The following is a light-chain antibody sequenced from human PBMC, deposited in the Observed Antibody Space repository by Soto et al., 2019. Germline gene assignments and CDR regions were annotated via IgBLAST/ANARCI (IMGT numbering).Light chain of an antibody. CDR1: QSINIY. CDR3: QQPPYT. CDR2: ATS. J-gene: IGKJ3*01. Sequence: DIQMTQSPSSLSASVGDRFSITCRASQSINIYLNWYQQKPGKAPKLLIYATSTLQSGVPSRFSGRDSGADFTLTINNLQPEDFATYYCQQPPYTFGPGTKVD. V-gene: IGKV1-39*01.